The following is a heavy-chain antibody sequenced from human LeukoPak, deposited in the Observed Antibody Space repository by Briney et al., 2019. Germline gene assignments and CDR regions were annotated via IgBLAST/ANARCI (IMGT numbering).Heavy chain of an antibody. V-gene: IGHV1-69*04. J-gene: IGHJ4*02. CDR1: GGTFSSYA. CDR3: ASQYCSGGSCYSEYFDY. CDR2: IIPILGIA. D-gene: IGHD2-15*01. Sequence: SVKVSCEASGGTFSSYAISWVRQAPGQGLEWMGRIIPILGIANYAQKFQGRVTITADKSTSTAYMELSSLRSEDTAVYYCASQYCSGGSCYSEYFDYWGQGTLVTVSS.